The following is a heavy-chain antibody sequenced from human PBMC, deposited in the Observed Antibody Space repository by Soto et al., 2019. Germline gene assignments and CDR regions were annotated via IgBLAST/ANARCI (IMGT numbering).Heavy chain of an antibody. CDR1: GFTFSSYA. D-gene: IGHD3-22*01. J-gene: IGHJ4*02. V-gene: IGHV3-23*01. CDR2: ISGSGGST. Sequence: GGSLRLSCAASGFTFSSYAMSWVRQAPGKGLEWVSAISGSGGSTYYADSVKGRFTISRDNSKNTLYLQMNSLRAEDTAVYYCAKSPSPYYYDSSGYFDYWGQGTLVTVSS. CDR3: AKSPSPYYYDSSGYFDY.